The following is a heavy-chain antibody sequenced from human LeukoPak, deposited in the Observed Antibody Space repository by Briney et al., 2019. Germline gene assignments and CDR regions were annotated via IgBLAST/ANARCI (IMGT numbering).Heavy chain of an antibody. CDR1: GGTFSSYA. CDR3: ARGLTMIVVVKEYYFDY. J-gene: IGHJ4*02. CDR2: IIPILGIA. V-gene: IGHV1-69*04. D-gene: IGHD3-22*01. Sequence: ASVKVSCKASGGTFSSYAISWVRQAPGQGLEWMGRIIPILGIANYAQKFQGRVTITADKSTSTAYMELSSLRSEDTAVYYCARGLTMIVVVKEYYFDYWGQGTLVTVSS.